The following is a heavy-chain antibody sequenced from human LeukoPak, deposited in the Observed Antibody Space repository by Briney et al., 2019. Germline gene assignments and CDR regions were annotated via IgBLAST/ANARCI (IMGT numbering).Heavy chain of an antibody. Sequence: PGGSLRLSCVASGFTLGSYAMNWVRQAPGKGLEWVSSIGDSGGRTYYTDSVKGRFTISRDDSKNTLYLQMNSLRAEDTALYYCAKDFSGGYYGDYFDYWGQGTLVTVSS. CDR1: GFTLGSYA. D-gene: IGHD1-26*01. J-gene: IGHJ4*02. V-gene: IGHV3-23*01. CDR2: IGDSGGRT. CDR3: AKDFSGGYYGDYFDY.